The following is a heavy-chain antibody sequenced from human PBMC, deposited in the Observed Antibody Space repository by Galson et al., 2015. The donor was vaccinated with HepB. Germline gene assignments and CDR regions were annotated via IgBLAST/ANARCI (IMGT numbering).Heavy chain of an antibody. CDR2: ISGSGSTI. D-gene: IGHD4-23*01. CDR1: GFTFSDYY. J-gene: IGHJ5*02. CDR3: AGGTTVFTRSYNS. V-gene: IGHV3-11*01. Sequence: SLRLSCAASGFTFSDYYISWIRQAPGKGLEWVSYISGSGSTIYYADSVKGRFTISRDNAKNSLLLQMNSLRAEDTAVYYCAGGTTVFTRSYNSWGQGTLVTVSS.